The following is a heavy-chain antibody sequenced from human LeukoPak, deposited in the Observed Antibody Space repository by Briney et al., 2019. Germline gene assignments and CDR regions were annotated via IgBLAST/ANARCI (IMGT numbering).Heavy chain of an antibody. V-gene: IGHV3-7*05. D-gene: IGHD6-13*01. CDR2: IKEDGSEK. CDR3: AREIGSAARGR. Sequence: GGSLRLSCATSGFTFDSYWMSWVRQAPGKGLEWVANIKEDGSEKYYVDSVKGRFTISRDNAKNSVYLQMNSLKAEDTAVYYCAREIGSAARGRWGQGTLVTVSS. J-gene: IGHJ4*02. CDR1: GFTFDSYW.